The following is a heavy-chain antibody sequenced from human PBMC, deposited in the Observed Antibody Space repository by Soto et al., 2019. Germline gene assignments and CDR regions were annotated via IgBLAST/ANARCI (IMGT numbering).Heavy chain of an antibody. V-gene: IGHV1-69*01. Sequence: SLNLSRKTAGGANSTYRSSWLRLTPGQGLEWMGGIIPFFGTAAYSQKFEDRITITADESTNPVYMDLRSRTSEDTAIYYCAKSAPRDAGYKHDYGFRGQGALVTVYS. CDR2: IIPFFGTA. D-gene: IGHD3-10*01. J-gene: IGHJ4*02. CDR3: AKSAPRDAGYKHDYGF. CDR1: GGANSTYR.